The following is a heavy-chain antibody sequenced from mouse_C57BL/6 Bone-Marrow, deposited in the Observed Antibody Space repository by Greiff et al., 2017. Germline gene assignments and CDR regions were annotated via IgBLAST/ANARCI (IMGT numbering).Heavy chain of an antibody. CDR3: ARTPYYNYDGYYYAIEY. V-gene: IGHV1-7*01. Sequence: QVQLQQSGAELAKPGASVKLSCKASGYTFTSYWMHWVKQRPGQGLEWIGYINPSSGYTKYNQKFKDKATLTADKSSSTAYMQLRSLTYEDSAVYYCARTPYYNYDGYYYAIEYWGLETSGTASS. CDR2: INPSSGYT. CDR1: GYTFTSYW. J-gene: IGHJ4*01. D-gene: IGHD2-4*01.